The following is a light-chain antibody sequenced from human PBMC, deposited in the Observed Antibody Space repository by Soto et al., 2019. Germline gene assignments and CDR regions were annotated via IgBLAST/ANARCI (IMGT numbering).Light chain of an antibody. J-gene: IGKJ1*01. V-gene: IGKV3-15*01. CDR2: GAS. Sequence: EIVMTQSPATLSVSPGERATLSCRASQSVSSNLAWYQQKPGPAPRLLIYGASTRATGIPARFSGSGSGTEFPLTISSLQSEDFAVYYCQQYNNWPRTFGQGTKVDI. CDR1: QSVSSN. CDR3: QQYNNWPRT.